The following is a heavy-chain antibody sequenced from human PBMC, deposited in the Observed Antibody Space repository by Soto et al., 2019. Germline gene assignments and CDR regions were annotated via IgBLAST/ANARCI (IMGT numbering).Heavy chain of an antibody. CDR2: IWRSGNT. J-gene: IGHJ6*02. CDR3: ARDFSGQLVRAYGMDV. Sequence: QVRLQESGPGLVKPSGTLSLTCAVSGASISSSNWWSWVRQTPGKGPEWIGQIWRSGNTNYNPSLKSRVTISIDKSKNEFFLALTSVTAADTAVYYCARDFSGQLVRAYGMDVWGQGTTVSVSS. D-gene: IGHD6-6*01. V-gene: IGHV4-4*02. CDR1: GASISSSNW.